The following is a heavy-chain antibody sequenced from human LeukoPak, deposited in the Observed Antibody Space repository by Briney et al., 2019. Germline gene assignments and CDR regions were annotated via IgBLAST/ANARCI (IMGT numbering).Heavy chain of an antibody. CDR3: AREKANYYGSGSYYNYFDY. CDR1: GFTFSSYS. J-gene: IGHJ4*02. D-gene: IGHD3-10*01. V-gene: IGHV3-21*01. CDR2: ISSSSYI. Sequence: GGSLRLSCAASGFTFSSYSMNWVRQAPGKGLEWVSSISSSSYIYYADSVKGRFTISRDSAKNSLYLQMNSLRAEDTAVYYCAREKANYYGSGSYYNYFDYWGQGTLVTVSS.